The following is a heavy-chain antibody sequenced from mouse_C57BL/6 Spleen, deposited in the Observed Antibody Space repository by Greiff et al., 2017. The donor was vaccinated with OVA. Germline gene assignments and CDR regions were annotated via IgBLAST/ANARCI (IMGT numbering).Heavy chain of an antibody. D-gene: IGHD2-3*01. CDR1: GYTFTSYW. V-gene: IGHV1-69*01. CDR3: ARGGDGSYYAMDY. Sequence: QVQLQQPGAELVMPGASVKLSCKASGYTFTSYWMHWVKQRPGQGLEWIGEIDPSDSYTNYNQKFKGKSTLTVDKSSSTAYMQLSSLTSEDSAVYYCARGGDGSYYAMDYWGQGTSVTVSS. J-gene: IGHJ4*01. CDR2: IDPSDSYT.